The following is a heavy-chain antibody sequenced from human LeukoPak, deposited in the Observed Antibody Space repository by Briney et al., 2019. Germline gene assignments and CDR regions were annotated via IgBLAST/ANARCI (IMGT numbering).Heavy chain of an antibody. CDR1: GGSISNGGYY. J-gene: IGHJ6*04. V-gene: IGHV4-31*03. CDR3: ARLEAAGDYYYGMDD. D-gene: IGHD6-13*01. Sequence: PSQTLSVTCTVSGGSISNGGYYWTWIRQHPGKGLEWLGYIYYSGNTYYSPSLKSRLTISIDTSKNQFSLKLSSVTAADTAVYYCARLEAAGDYYYGMDDWGKGTTVTVSS. CDR2: IYYSGNT.